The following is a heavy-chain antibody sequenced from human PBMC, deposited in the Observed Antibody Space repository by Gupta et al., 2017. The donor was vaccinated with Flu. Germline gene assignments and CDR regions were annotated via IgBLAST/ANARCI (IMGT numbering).Heavy chain of an antibody. J-gene: IGHJ6*02. CDR3: VRTSNIVVGPYYYYGMDV. CDR2: IFSNDEK. D-gene: IGHD3-22*01. CDR1: EFSLSHARIG. V-gene: IGHV2-26*01. Sequence: QVILKESGPLLVTPTETLTLTCTVSEFSLSHARIGVRWIRQSPGKALEWLAHIFSNDEKSYSTLLKSMLTIYEDTSKSQVVLTMTNMHPVDTATYYCVRTSNIVVGPYYYYGMDVWGPGTTVTVSS.